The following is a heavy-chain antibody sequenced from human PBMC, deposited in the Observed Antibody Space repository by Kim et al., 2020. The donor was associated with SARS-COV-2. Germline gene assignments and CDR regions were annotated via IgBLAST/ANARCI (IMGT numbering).Heavy chain of an antibody. V-gene: IGHV3-23*01. D-gene: IGHD2-8*02. J-gene: IGHJ6*02. CDR3: AKVLARLLGYYYYGMDV. CDR2: ISGSGGSP. CDR1: GFTFSSYA. Sequence: GGSLRLSCAASGFTFSSYAMSWVRQAPGKGLEWVSAISGSGGSPYYADSVKGRFTISRDNSKNTLYLQMNSLRAEDTAVYYCAKVLARLLGYYYYGMDVWGQGTTVTVSS.